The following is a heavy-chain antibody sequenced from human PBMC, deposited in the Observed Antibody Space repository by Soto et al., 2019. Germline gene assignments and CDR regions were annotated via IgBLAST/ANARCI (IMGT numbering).Heavy chain of an antibody. Sequence: QVQLVQSGAAVKEPGTSVKLSCKVSGYTFTAFYIHWIRQAPGEGLEWVAMIHPGGSLTRSAQVLRVRVSLSKDASTSTVYMEMTSLRSEDTALYCCARALPHGWLDSWGHGTLVTVSS. CDR2: IHPGGSLT. CDR3: ARALPHGWLDS. V-gene: IGHV1-46*04. CDR1: GYTFTAFY. J-gene: IGHJ5*01. D-gene: IGHD6-19*01.